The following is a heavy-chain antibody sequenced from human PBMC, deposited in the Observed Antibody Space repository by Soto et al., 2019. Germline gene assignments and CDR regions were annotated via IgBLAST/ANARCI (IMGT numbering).Heavy chain of an antibody. V-gene: IGHV1-18*01. D-gene: IGHD2-8*01. Sequence: ASVKVSCKVSGYTFTTYGISWVRQAPGQGLEWMGWISGYNGDTNYAQKFQDRVSMTIDTSTGTAYMELRSLTSDDTAIYYCAKNGQPPYYYYGLDVWGQGTKVTVSS. J-gene: IGHJ6*02. CDR2: ISGYNGDT. CDR3: AKNGQPPYYYYGLDV. CDR1: GYTFTTYG.